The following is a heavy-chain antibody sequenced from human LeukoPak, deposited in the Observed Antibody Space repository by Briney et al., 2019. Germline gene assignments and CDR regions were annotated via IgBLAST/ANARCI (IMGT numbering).Heavy chain of an antibody. J-gene: IGHJ3*02. CDR2: IYYSGST. CDR1: GGSISSYY. Sequence: PSETLSLTCTVSGGSISSYYWSWIRQPPGKGLEWIGYIYYSGSTNYNPSLKSRVTISVDTSKNQFSLKLSSVTAADTAVYYCARHDSLRWFGELFNAFDIWGQGTMVTVSS. V-gene: IGHV4-59*08. CDR3: ARHDSLRWFGELFNAFDI. D-gene: IGHD3-10*01.